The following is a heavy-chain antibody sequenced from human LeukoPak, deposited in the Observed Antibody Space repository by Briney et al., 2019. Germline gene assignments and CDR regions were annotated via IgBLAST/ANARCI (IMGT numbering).Heavy chain of an antibody. V-gene: IGHV1-18*01. CDR2: ISAYNGNT. D-gene: IGHD1-26*01. CDR1: GYTFTSYG. Sequence: GASVKVSCKASGYTFTSYGISWVRQAPGQGLEWMGWISAYNGNTNYAQKLQGRVTMTTDTSTSTAYMELRSLRSDDTAVYYCARRYSGSYSDWFDPWSQGTLVTVSS. J-gene: IGHJ5*02. CDR3: ARRYSGSYSDWFDP.